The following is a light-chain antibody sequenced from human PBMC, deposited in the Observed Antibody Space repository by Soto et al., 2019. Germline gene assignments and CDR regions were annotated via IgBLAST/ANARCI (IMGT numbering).Light chain of an antibody. CDR2: WAS. Sequence: DIVMPESPDALAVSLGPPATINCKTSSTVVYSSNNKNYLAWYQQKPGQPPKLLIYWASTRESGVPDRFSGSGSGTDFTLTISSLQAEDVAVYYCQQYYSTPQTFGQGTRLEI. CDR1: STVVYSSNNKNY. J-gene: IGKJ5*01. CDR3: QQYYSTPQT. V-gene: IGKV4-1*01.